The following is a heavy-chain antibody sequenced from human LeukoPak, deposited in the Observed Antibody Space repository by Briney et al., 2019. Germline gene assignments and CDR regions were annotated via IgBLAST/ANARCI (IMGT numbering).Heavy chain of an antibody. J-gene: IGHJ5*02. Sequence: GASVKVSCKASGYTFTDYYMHWVRQAPGQGLEWMGWINPNSRVTNYAQKFQGRVTMTRDTSISTAYMELSSLRSDDTAVYYCAKGGPRFGPWGQGTLVTVSS. V-gene: IGHV1-2*02. CDR3: AKGGPRFGP. CDR1: GYTFTDYY. D-gene: IGHD3-16*01. CDR2: INPNSRVT.